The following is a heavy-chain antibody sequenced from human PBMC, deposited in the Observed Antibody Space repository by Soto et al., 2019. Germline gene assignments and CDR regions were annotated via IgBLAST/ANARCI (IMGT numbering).Heavy chain of an antibody. CDR2: ISYDGSNK. Sequence: PGGSLRLSCAASGFTFSSYGMHWVRQAPGKGLEWVAVISYDGSNKYYADSVKGRFTISRDNSKNTLYLQMNSLRAEDTAVYYCAKESVGDCSGGSCYDFGMDVWGQGTTVTAP. D-gene: IGHD2-15*01. J-gene: IGHJ6*02. CDR1: GFTFSSYG. CDR3: AKESVGDCSGGSCYDFGMDV. V-gene: IGHV3-30*18.